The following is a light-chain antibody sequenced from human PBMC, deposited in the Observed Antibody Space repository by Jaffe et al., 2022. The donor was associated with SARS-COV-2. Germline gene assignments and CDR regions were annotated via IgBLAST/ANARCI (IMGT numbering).Light chain of an antibody. J-gene: IGLJ3*02. CDR1: SSNIGNNY. V-gene: IGLV1-51*02. CDR2: ENN. Sequence: QSVLTQPPSVSAAPGQKVTISCSGSSSNIGNNYVSWYQQFPGTAPKLLIYENNKRPSEIPDRFSGSKPGTSATLGITGLQTGDEADYYCGTWDSSLSAGVFGGGTKLTVL. CDR3: GTWDSSLSAGV.